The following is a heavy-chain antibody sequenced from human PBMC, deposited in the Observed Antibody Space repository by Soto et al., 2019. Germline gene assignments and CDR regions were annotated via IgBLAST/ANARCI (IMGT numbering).Heavy chain of an antibody. CDR2: INKDGSEK. J-gene: IGHJ6*04. D-gene: IGHD2-2*01. Sequence: EVQVVESGGGLVQPGGSLRLSCAASGFTFTSYWMTWVRQAPGRGREWVANINKDGSEKTYVDSVKGRFTISRDKAKSSLYLQLNSPRADDTAVYYCVRERASTLGGKCTTVIVSP. CDR3: VRERASTL. CDR1: GFTFTSYW. V-gene: IGHV3-7*01.